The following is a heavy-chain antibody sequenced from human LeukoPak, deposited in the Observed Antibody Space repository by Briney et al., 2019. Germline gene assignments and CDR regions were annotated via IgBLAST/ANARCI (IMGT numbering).Heavy chain of an antibody. CDR1: GGSISGYY. J-gene: IGHJ6*02. Sequence: PSETLSLTCTVSGGSISGYYWSWVRQPPGKGLEWIGYIYYSGSTSYNPSLKGRVTISVDTSKNQFSLRLSSVTAADTAVYYCARRLPGYYYYMDVWGQGTTVTVSS. D-gene: IGHD2-15*01. V-gene: IGHV4-59*08. CDR3: ARRLPGYYYYMDV. CDR2: IYYSGST.